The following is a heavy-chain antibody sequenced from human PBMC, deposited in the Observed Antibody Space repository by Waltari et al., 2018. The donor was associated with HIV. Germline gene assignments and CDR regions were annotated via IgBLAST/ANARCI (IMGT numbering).Heavy chain of an antibody. CDR3: AREKRFTYYGLDV. CDR1: GFTFSSYT. V-gene: IGHV3-21*01. J-gene: IGHJ6*02. CDR2: ISTSSSYI. D-gene: IGHD3-3*01. Sequence: EVQLVESGGGLVKPGGSLRLSCAASGFTFSSYTMNWVRQAPGKGRGRGSSISTSSSYIYHTDSVKCRFTISRDNAKNSLYLQMNSLRVEDTAVYYCAREKRFTYYGLDVWGQGTTVTVSS.